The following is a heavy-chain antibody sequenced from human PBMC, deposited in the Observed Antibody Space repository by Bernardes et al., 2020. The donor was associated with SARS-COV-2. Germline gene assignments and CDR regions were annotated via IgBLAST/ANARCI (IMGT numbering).Heavy chain of an antibody. D-gene: IGHD6-25*01. J-gene: IGHJ1*01. Sequence: GGSLRLSRAASGFTFSGHAMQWFRQAPGKRPVYVSGISSDGENTYYVDSVKGRFIISRDNSRNTLYLEMSSLRPEDTAVYYCVNSFSQAATGTFTWGQGTLVTVSS. CDR3: VNSFSQAATGTFT. V-gene: IGHV3-64D*06. CDR1: GFTFSGHA. CDR2: ISSDGENT.